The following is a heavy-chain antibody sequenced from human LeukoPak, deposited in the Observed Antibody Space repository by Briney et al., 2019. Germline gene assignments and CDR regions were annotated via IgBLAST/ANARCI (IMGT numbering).Heavy chain of an antibody. CDR1: GGSISSGGYY. CDR2: IYHSGST. J-gene: IGHJ4*02. V-gene: IGHV4-30-2*01. Sequence: SETLSLTCTVSGGSISSGGYYWSWIRQPPGKGLEWIGYIYHSGSTNYNPSLKGRVTMSVDTSKNQFSLKLSSVTAADTAVYYCARDSAEHSSGSFDYWGQGTLVTVSS. D-gene: IGHD3-10*01. CDR3: ARDSAEHSSGSFDY.